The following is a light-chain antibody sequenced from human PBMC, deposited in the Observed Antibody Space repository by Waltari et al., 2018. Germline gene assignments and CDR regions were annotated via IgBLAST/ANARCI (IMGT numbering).Light chain of an antibody. Sequence: EIVLTQSPGTLSLSPGESAPLSCRASQTVRTTYLAWYQQKPGQAPTLLIYGASSRATGIPDRFSGSGSGTDFSLTISSLEPEDFGVYYCQQYDISPVTFGGGTKVEIK. CDR1: QTVRTTY. CDR3: QQYDISPVT. J-gene: IGKJ4*01. CDR2: GAS. V-gene: IGKV3-20*01.